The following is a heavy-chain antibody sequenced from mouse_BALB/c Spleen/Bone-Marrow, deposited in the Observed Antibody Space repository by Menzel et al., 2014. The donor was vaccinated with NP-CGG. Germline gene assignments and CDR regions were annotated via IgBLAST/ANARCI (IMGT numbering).Heavy chain of an antibody. V-gene: IGHV14-3*02. J-gene: IGHJ3*01. D-gene: IGHD1-1*01. CDR2: IDPANGNT. CDR1: GFNIKDTY. Sequence: VQLQQPGAELVKPGASVKLSCTASGFNIKDTYMHWVKQGPEQGLEWIGRIDPANGNTKYDPKFQGKATITADTSSNTAYLQLSSLTSEDTAVYYCANYYYGSSLFAYWRQGTLVTVSA. CDR3: ANYYYGSSLFAY.